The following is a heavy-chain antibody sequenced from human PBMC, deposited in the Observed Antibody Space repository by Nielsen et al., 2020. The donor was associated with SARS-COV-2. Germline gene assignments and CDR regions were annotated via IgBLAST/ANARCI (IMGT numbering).Heavy chain of an antibody. D-gene: IGHD5-18*01. V-gene: IGHV3-23*01. J-gene: IGHJ6*02. Sequence: GGSLRLSCAASGFTFRNAWMSWVRQAPGKGLEWVSSISGSGGSTYYADSVKGRFTISRDTSKNTLYLQMNSLRAEDTAVYYCAKEISYGYWYYGMDVRGQGTTVTVSS. CDR3: AKEISYGYWYYGMDV. CDR1: GFTFRNAW. CDR2: ISGSGGST.